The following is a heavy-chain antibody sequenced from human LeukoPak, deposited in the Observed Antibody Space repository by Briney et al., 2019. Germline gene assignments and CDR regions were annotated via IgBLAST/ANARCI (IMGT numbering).Heavy chain of an antibody. J-gene: IGHJ4*02. Sequence: GGSLRLSCAASGFTFSSYGMHWVRQAPGKGLEWVAFIRYDGSNKYYADSVKGRFTISRDNSKNTLYLQMNSLRAEDTAVYYCARVKGYSYGFLDYWGQGTLVTVSS. D-gene: IGHD5-18*01. CDR2: IRYDGSNK. CDR1: GFTFSSYG. V-gene: IGHV3-30*02. CDR3: ARVKGYSYGFLDY.